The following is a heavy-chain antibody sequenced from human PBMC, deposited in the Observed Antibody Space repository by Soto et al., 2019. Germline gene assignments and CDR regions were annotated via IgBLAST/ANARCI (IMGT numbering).Heavy chain of an antibody. CDR1: GGSISSGGYS. V-gene: IGHV4-30-2*01. CDR3: ARDRGIGRYYDSSGYYDDAFDI. J-gene: IGHJ3*02. Sequence: QLQLQESGSGLVKPSQTLSLTCAVSGGSISSGGYSWSWIRQPPGKGLEWIGYIYHSGSTYYNPSLKRRVTISVDRSKNQFSLKLSSVTAADTAVYYCARDRGIGRYYDSSGYYDDAFDIWGQGTMVTVSS. D-gene: IGHD3-22*01. CDR2: IYHSGST.